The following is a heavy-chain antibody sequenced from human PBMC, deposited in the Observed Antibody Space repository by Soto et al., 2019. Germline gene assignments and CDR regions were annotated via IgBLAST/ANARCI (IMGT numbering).Heavy chain of an antibody. D-gene: IGHD2-2*01. CDR1: GYTFTNYD. CDR2: INPDSDNT. V-gene: IGHV1-8*01. CDR3: ARGRRYCTTTSCYPPALFPDGMDV. J-gene: IGHJ6*02. Sequence: QVQLVQSGAEVKKPGASVKVSCETSGYTFTNYDINWVRQAAGQGLEWMGWINPDSDNTGYAQKFQGRVTMTRDTSISTACMELNSLRSEDTAVYYCARGRRYCTTTSCYPPALFPDGMDVWGQGTTVTVSS.